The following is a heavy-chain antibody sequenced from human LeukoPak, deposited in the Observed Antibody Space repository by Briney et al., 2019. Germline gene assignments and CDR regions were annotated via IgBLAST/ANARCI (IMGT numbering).Heavy chain of an antibody. CDR3: ARVGDSSGYSVLDS. V-gene: IGHV4-59*01. CDR1: GGSISGYY. J-gene: IGHJ4*02. Sequence: SETLSLTCTGSGGSISGYYWSWIRRPPGKGLEWIGHIYYSGSADYNASLKSRATMFVDMSNNEFPLTLRSEASVDPAVYYCARVGDSSGYSVLDSWGQGTLVTVSS. CDR2: IYYSGSA. D-gene: IGHD3-22*01.